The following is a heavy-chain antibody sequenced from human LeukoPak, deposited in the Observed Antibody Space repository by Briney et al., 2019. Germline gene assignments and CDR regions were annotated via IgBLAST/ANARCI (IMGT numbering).Heavy chain of an antibody. CDR1: GFTFSNAW. D-gene: IGHD3-22*01. Sequence: GGSLRLSCAASGFTFSNAWMSWARQAPGKGLEWVGRIKSKTDGGTTDYAAPVKGRFTISRDDSKNTLYLQMNSLKTEDTAVYYCTTAGVVVITTSAFDIWGQGTMVTVSS. V-gene: IGHV3-15*01. CDR3: TTAGVVVITTSAFDI. CDR2: IKSKTDGGTT. J-gene: IGHJ3*02.